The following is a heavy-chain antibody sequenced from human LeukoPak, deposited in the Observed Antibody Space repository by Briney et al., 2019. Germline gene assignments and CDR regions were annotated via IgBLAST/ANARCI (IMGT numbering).Heavy chain of an antibody. J-gene: IGHJ5*02. CDR2: IYYSGSP. V-gene: IGHV4-59*08. CDR1: GGSFHSYY. D-gene: IGHD5-12*01. Sequence: SETLSLTCTVVGGSFHSYYWSWIRQPPGKGLKWKGYIYYSGSPNYNPSLKSRVTLSLETSKNQFSLKLRSLTAADTAFYYCARHVSGAYAWFHPWGQGTLVTVSS. CDR3: ARHVSGAYAWFHP.